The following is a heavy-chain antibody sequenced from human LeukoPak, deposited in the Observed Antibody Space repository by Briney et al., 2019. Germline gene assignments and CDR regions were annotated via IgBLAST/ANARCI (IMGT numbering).Heavy chain of an antibody. CDR2: ISSDGGNR. V-gene: IGHV3-30-3*01. D-gene: IGHD6-19*01. CDR3: ARGRAVTGSTVIDY. CDR1: GFTFSSYA. Sequence: GGSLRLSCAASGFTFSSYAMLWVRRAPGKALEWVATISSDGGNRYYSDSVKGRFTISRDNSKNTLYLQMNSLRPEDTAVFHCARGRAVTGSTVIDYWGQGTLVTVSS. J-gene: IGHJ4*02.